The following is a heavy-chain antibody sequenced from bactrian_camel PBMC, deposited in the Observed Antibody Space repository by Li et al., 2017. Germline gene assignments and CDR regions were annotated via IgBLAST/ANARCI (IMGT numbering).Heavy chain of an antibody. J-gene: IGHJ4*01. Sequence: QVQLVESGGGSVQAGGSLTLSCAVSGLTFGGSDDLDWYRQAPGNECELVSSIRGDGRTSAPDSVKGRFTISHDNAKNTLYLQMNNLKIEDTAVYYCTTDSFSLECYSGSSMVGTQVTVS. CDR2: IRGDGRT. CDR1: GLTFGGSDD. V-gene: IGHV3S55*01. D-gene: IGHD3*01.